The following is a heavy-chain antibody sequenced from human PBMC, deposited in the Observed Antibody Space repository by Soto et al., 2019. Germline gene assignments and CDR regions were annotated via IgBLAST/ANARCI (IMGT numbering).Heavy chain of an antibody. CDR2: MNPNSGNT. V-gene: IGHV1-8*01. J-gene: IGHJ5*02. CDR3: ARAYNWNPEANWFDP. Sequence: GASVKVSCKASGYTFTSYDINWVRQATGQGLEWMRWMNPNSGNTGDAQKFQGRVTMTRNTSISTAYMERSSLRSEDTAVYYCARAYNWNPEANWFDPWGQGTLVTVSS. D-gene: IGHD1-20*01. CDR1: GYTFTSYD.